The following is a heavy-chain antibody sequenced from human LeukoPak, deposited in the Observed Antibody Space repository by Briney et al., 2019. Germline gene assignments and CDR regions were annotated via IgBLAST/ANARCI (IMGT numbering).Heavy chain of an antibody. J-gene: IGHJ5*02. Sequence: GASVKVSCKASGGTFSSYAISWVRQATGQGLEWMGWMNPNTGSTGYAQKFQGRVTMTRDTSISTAYMELRSLRSEDTAVYYCVRDGEGVAISVNYWFDPWGQGTLVTVSS. CDR1: GGTFSSYA. V-gene: IGHV1-8*02. CDR3: VRDGEGVAISVNYWFDP. D-gene: IGHD3-10*01. CDR2: MNPNTGST.